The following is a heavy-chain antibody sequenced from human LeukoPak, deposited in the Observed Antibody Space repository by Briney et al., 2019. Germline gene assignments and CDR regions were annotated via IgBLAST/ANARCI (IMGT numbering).Heavy chain of an antibody. CDR2: INPNSGGT. Sequence: ASVKVSCKASGYTFTGYYMHWVRQAPGQGLEWMGWINPNSGGTNYAQKFQGRVTMTRDTSISTAYMELSRLRSDDTAVYYCARALGAMVRGVIHYYYMDVWGKGTTVTISS. V-gene: IGHV1-2*02. CDR1: GYTFTGYY. CDR3: ARALGAMVRGVIHYYYMDV. D-gene: IGHD3-10*01. J-gene: IGHJ6*03.